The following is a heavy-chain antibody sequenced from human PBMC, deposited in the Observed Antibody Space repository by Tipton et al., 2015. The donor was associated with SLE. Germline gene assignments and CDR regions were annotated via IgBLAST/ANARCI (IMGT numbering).Heavy chain of an antibody. V-gene: IGHV3-74*03. J-gene: IGHJ4*02. Sequence: LSLTCTVSGGSIGSYYWSWVRQAPGKGLVWVSRISDGSSTTYADSVRGRFTISRDNAKNTLYLQMNSLRAEDTAVYYCARYSRGSLDSWGQGTLVTVSS. CDR1: GGSIGSYY. D-gene: IGHD1-26*01. CDR2: ISDGSST. CDR3: ARYSRGSLDS.